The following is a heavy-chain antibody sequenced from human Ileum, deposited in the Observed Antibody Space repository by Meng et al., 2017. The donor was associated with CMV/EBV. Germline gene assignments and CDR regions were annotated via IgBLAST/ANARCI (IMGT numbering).Heavy chain of an antibody. CDR1: GFTFSSYG. V-gene: IGHV3-33*06. CDR2: IWYDGANK. D-gene: IGHD1-26*01. J-gene: IGHJ4*02. CDR3: AKGGYIGSYYFDY. Sequence: GGSLRLSCVASGFTFSSYGLHWVRQAPGKGLEWVAIIWYDGANKYYANSVKGRFTISRDNSKSTLYLQMNSLRAEDTAVYYCAKGGYIGSYYFDYWGQGTLVTVSS.